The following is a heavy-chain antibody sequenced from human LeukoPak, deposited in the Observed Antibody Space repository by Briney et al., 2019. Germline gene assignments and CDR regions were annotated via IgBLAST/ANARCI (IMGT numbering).Heavy chain of an antibody. CDR2: ISGSGGST. CDR1: GFTFSSYA. V-gene: IGHV3-23*01. Sequence: RLGGSLRLSCAASGFTFSSYAMSWVRQAPGKGLEWVSAISGSGGSTYYADSVKGRFTISRDNSKNTLYLQMNSLRAEDTAVYYCAKDPTHSSSLPDYWGQGTLVTVSS. D-gene: IGHD6-6*01. J-gene: IGHJ4*02. CDR3: AKDPTHSSSLPDY.